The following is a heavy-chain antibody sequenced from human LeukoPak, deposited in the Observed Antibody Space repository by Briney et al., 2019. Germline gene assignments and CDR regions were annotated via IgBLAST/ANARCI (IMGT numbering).Heavy chain of an antibody. CDR1: GGSISSSSYY. V-gene: IGHV4-61*02. D-gene: IGHD5-18*01. CDR2: IYTSGST. Sequence: SETLSPTCTVSGGSISSSSYYWGWIRQPPGKGLEWIGRIYTSGSTNYNPSLKSRVTISVDTSKNQFSLKLSSVTAADTAVYYCAREKDSYGYFDYWGQGTLVTVSS. CDR3: AREKDSYGYFDY. J-gene: IGHJ4*02.